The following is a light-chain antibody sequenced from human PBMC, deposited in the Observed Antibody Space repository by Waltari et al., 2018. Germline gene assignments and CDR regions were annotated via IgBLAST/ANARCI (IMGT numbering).Light chain of an antibody. Sequence: EIVLTQSPGTLSLSPGERATLSCRASQSVGRSLAWYQRKPGQAPRLLIYDTSNRATGIPGGFSGSGSGTDFSLTISRLEPEDFAVYYCQMYVRLPVTFGQGTKVEIK. V-gene: IGKV3-20*01. J-gene: IGKJ1*01. CDR2: DTS. CDR1: QSVGRS. CDR3: QMYVRLPVT.